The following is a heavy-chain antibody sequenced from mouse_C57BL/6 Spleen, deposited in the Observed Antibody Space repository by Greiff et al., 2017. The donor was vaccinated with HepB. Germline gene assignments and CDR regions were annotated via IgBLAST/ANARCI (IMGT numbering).Heavy chain of an antibody. V-gene: IGHV1-82*01. CDR2: IYPGDGDT. CDR3: AREDYGSSYGDY. J-gene: IGHJ2*01. Sequence: VQRVESGPELVKPGASVKISCKASGYAFSSSWMNWVKQRPGKGLEWIGRIYPGDGDTNYNGKFKGKATLTADKSSSTAYMQLSSLTSEDSAVYFCAREDYGSSYGDYWGQGTTLTVSS. D-gene: IGHD1-1*01. CDR1: GYAFSSSW.